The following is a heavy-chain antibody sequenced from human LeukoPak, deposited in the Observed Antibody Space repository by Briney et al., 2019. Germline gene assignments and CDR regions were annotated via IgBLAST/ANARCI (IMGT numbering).Heavy chain of an antibody. Sequence: GGSLRLSCAASGFTVSSNYMSWVRQAPGKGLEWVSVIYSGGSTYYADSVKGRFTISRDNAKNSLYLQMNSLRAEDTAVYYCASLYGSGPNWFDPWGQGTLVTVSS. CDR1: GFTVSSNY. CDR3: ASLYGSGPNWFDP. V-gene: IGHV3-53*01. D-gene: IGHD3-10*01. J-gene: IGHJ5*02. CDR2: IYSGGST.